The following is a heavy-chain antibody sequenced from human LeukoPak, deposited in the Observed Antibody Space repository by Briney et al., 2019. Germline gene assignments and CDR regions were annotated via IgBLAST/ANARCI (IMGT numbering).Heavy chain of an antibody. V-gene: IGHV4-4*07. D-gene: IGHD3-22*01. CDR1: GGSISSYY. CDR3: ARDYYDSSGYPDAFDI. CDR2: IYTSGST. Sequence: SETLSLTCTVSGGSISSYYWSWIRQPAGKGLEWIGRIYTSGSTNYNPSLKSRVTMSVDTSKNQFSLKLSSVTAADTAVYYCARDYYDSSGYPDAFDIWGQGTMVTVSS. J-gene: IGHJ3*02.